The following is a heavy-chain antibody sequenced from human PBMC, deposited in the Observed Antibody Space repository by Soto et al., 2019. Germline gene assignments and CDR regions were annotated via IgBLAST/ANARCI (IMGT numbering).Heavy chain of an antibody. Sequence: PGGSLRLSCAASGFTFSSYAMHWVRQAPGKGLEWVAIISYDGSNKYYADSVKGRFTISRDNSKNTLYLRMNSLRAEDTAVYYCAREKAVSSSWSIYYYYYGMDVWGQGTTVTVSS. V-gene: IGHV3-30-3*01. CDR1: GFTFSSYA. CDR3: AREKAVSSSWSIYYYYYGMDV. CDR2: ISYDGSNK. J-gene: IGHJ6*02. D-gene: IGHD6-13*01.